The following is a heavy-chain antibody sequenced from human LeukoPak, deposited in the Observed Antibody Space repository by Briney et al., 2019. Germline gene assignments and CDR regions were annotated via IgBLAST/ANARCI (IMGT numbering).Heavy chain of an antibody. CDR2: INHSGST. CDR1: GGSFSGYY. J-gene: IGHJ4*02. D-gene: IGHD5-18*01. Sequence: SSETLSLTCAVYGGSFSGYYWSWIRQPPGKGLEWIGEINHSGSTNYNPTLKSRVTISVDTSKNQFSLKLSSVTAADTAVYYCARVDTAMVFDYWGQGTLVTVSS. V-gene: IGHV4-34*09. CDR3: ARVDTAMVFDY.